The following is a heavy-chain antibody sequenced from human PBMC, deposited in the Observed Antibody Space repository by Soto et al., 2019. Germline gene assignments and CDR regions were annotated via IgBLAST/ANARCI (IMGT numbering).Heavy chain of an antibody. CDR1: GFTFSDYY. Sequence: LRLSFAASGFTFSDYYMTWIRQAPGKGLEWVSYVSSSGSGIYYPDSVKGRFTISRDNAKKSLYLQMSSLRAEDTAVYYCARAYSDAFDIWGQGTMVTVS. J-gene: IGHJ3*02. V-gene: IGHV3-11*01. CDR3: ARAYSDAFDI. D-gene: IGHD2-15*01. CDR2: VSSSGSGI.